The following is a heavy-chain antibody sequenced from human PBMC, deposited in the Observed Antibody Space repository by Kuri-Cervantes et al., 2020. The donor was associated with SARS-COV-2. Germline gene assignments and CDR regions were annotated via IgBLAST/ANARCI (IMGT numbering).Heavy chain of an antibody. J-gene: IGHJ5*02. CDR2: IYYSGST. CDR1: DDSISSSSYY. Sequence: SETLSLTCTVSDDSISSSSYYWGWIRQPPGKGLEWIGSIYYSGSTYYNPSLKSRVTISVDTSKNQFSLKLSSVTAADTAVYSCARHRSVGAIGWWFDPWGQGTLVTVSS. CDR3: ARHRSVGAIGWWFDP. D-gene: IGHD1-26*01. V-gene: IGHV4-39*01.